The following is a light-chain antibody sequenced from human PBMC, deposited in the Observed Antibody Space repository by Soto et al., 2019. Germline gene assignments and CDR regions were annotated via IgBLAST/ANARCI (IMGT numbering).Light chain of an antibody. V-gene: IGLV2-14*03. CDR3: SSYTSSSSLVV. J-gene: IGLJ2*01. CDR1: SSDVGGYNY. Sequence: QSALTQPASVSGSPGQWITISCTGTSSDVGGYNYVAWYQHHPGKAPKLMIYDVSNRPSGVSNRFSGSKSGNTASLTISGRQAEDEAGYYCSSYTSSSSLVVFGGGTKVTVL. CDR2: DVS.